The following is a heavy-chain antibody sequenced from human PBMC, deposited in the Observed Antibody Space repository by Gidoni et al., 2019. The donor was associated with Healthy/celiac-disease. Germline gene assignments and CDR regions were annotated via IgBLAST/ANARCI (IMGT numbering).Heavy chain of an antibody. CDR2: INHSGST. D-gene: IGHD6-6*01. CDR3: ARGGRGSSSFFLWPSVPYDY. J-gene: IGHJ4*02. CDR1: GGSFSGYY. V-gene: IGHV4-34*01. Sequence: QVQLQQWGAGLLKPSETLSLTCAVYGGSFSGYYWSWIRQPPGKGLEWIGEINHSGSTNYNPSLKSRVTIAGDTSKNQFSLKLSSLTAADTAVYYCARGGRGSSSFFLWPSVPYDYWGQGTLVTVSS.